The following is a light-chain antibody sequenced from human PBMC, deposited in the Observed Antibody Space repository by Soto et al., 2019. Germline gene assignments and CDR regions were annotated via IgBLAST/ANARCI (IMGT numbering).Light chain of an antibody. Sequence: ETVMTQSPDTLSVSPGESATLSCRASQDVSTNLAWFHQKPGQTPRLVLYGASKRATGFAARFSGSGSGTDFTLSISSLQSEDFAVYYCQQYIYWPYTFGQGTKVDIK. V-gene: IGKV3-15*01. CDR2: GAS. CDR3: QQYIYWPYT. J-gene: IGKJ2*01. CDR1: QDVSTN.